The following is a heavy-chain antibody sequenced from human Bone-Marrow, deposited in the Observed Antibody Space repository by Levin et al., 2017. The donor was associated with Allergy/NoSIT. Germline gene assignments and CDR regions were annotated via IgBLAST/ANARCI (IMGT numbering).Heavy chain of an antibody. Sequence: AGESLKISCKTSGYNFTTDWIGWVRRVPGKGLEYVGIMYPGDSDTRYSPSFQGRVTISVDRSISTASLQWSSLQASDTAIYYCATLPNVAASGTSSYYFYNWGQGTLVTVSS. CDR2: MYPGDSDT. V-gene: IGHV5-51*01. CDR1: GYNFTTDW. D-gene: IGHD6-13*01. CDR3: ATLPNVAASGTSSYYFYN. J-gene: IGHJ4*02.